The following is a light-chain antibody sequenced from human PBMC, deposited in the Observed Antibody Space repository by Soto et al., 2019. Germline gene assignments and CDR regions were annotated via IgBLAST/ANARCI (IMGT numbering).Light chain of an antibody. Sequence: QSVLTQPPSVSAAPGQKVTISCSGRSSNIRNNYVSWYQQLPGTAPKLLIYDNNKRPSGIPDRFSGSKSGTSATLGITGLQTGDEADYYCGTWDSSLGAYVFGTGTKVTVL. CDR1: SSNIRNNY. J-gene: IGLJ1*01. V-gene: IGLV1-51*01. CDR2: DNN. CDR3: GTWDSSLGAYV.